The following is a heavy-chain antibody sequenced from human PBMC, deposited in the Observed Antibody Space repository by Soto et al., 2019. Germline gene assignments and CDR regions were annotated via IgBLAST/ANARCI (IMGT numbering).Heavy chain of an antibody. Sequence: QVPLVESGGGVVQPGRSLRLSCAASGFTFSSYAMHWVRQAPGKGLEWVAVISYDGSNKYYADSVKGRFTISRDNSKNTLYLQMNSLRAEDTAVYYCARDRRDTAMVPLDYWGQGTLVTVSS. J-gene: IGHJ4*02. CDR2: ISYDGSNK. CDR3: ARDRRDTAMVPLDY. V-gene: IGHV3-30-3*01. D-gene: IGHD5-18*01. CDR1: GFTFSSYA.